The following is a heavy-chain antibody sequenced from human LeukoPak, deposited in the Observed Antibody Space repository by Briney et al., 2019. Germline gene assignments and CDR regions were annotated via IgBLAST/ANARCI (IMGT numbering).Heavy chain of an antibody. V-gene: IGHV3-30-3*01. CDR1: GFTFSSYA. CDR3: VRDGSRRFGELGVFDY. CDR2: ISYDGSNK. D-gene: IGHD3-10*01. Sequence: GGSLRLSCAASGFTFSSYAMHWVRQAPGKGLEWVAVISYDGSNKYYADSVKGRFTISRDNSKNTLYLQMNSLRAEDTAVYYCVRDGSRRFGELGVFDYWGQGTLVTVSS. J-gene: IGHJ4*02.